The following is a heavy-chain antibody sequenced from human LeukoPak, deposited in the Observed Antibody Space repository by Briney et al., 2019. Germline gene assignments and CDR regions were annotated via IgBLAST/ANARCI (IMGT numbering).Heavy chain of an antibody. J-gene: IGHJ1*01. Sequence: GGSLRLSCAASGFTFSDYYMSWIRQAPGKGLEWVSYISSRGSTIYYADSVKGRFTISRDNAKNSLYLQMNSLRAEDTAVYYCARDLDPYYYDRSGLNGAPYFQHWGQGTLVTVSS. CDR2: ISSRGSTI. D-gene: IGHD3-22*01. CDR3: ARDLDPYYYDRSGLNGAPYFQH. V-gene: IGHV3-11*01. CDR1: GFTFSDYY.